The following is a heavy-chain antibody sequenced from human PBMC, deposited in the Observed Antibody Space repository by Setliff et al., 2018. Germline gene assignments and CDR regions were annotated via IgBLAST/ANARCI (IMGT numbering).Heavy chain of an antibody. J-gene: IGHJ4*02. D-gene: IGHD7-27*01. CDR1: GGTFSYYY. Sequence: SETLSLTCAASGGTFSYYYWSWIRQPTGKGLEWIGEINHSGSTNYNPSLKRRVTTSVDMSKNQFALKLSSVTAADTAVYYCARHGGRLGSPFDYWGQGTLVTVSS. CDR3: ARHGGRLGSPFDY. CDR2: INHSGST. V-gene: IGHV4-34*01.